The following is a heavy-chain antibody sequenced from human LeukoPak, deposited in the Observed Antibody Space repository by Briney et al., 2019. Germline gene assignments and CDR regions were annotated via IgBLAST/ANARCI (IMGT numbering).Heavy chain of an antibody. CDR3: TTGNWGPY. V-gene: IGHV3-15*07. J-gene: IGHJ4*02. D-gene: IGHD7-27*01. CDR1: GFTFNNAR. Sequence: GGSLRLSCEASGFTFNNARMNWVRQAPGKGPEWVGRIYSKTEGETTEYAAPVKGRFTISRDDSKNTLYLQMNSLKTEDTAVYYCTTGNWGPYWGQGTLVTVSS. CDR2: IYSKTEGETT.